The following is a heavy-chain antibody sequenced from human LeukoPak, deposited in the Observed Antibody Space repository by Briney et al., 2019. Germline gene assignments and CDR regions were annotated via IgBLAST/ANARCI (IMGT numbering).Heavy chain of an antibody. CDR2: INGDGSST. J-gene: IGHJ1*01. D-gene: IGHD6-19*01. CDR3: ARDLFFSDAGYSSGWRAEYFHH. V-gene: IGHV3-74*01. CDR1: GFTFSSHW. Sequence: GGSLRLSCAASGFTFSSHWMHWVRQAPGKGLVSVSRINGDGSSTSYADSVKGRFTVSRDNAKNTLNLQMNSLRAEDTAVYYCARDLFFSDAGYSSGWRAEYFHHWGQGTLVSVSS.